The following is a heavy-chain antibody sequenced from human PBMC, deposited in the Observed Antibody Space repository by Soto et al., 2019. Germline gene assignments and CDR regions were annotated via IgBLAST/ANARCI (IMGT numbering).Heavy chain of an antibody. CDR1: GFSFSTSV. CDR2: IRGSGGRT. CDR3: AKSGMATINRDDYYFDY. Sequence: PGGSLRLSCAASGFSFSTSVMSWVCQAPGKGLEWVSSIRGSGGRTYYADSVKGRFTISRDNSKNTVFLQMNSLRAEDTAVYYCAKSGMATINRDDYYFDYWGQGTLVTVSS. D-gene: IGHD5-12*01. V-gene: IGHV3-23*01. J-gene: IGHJ4*02.